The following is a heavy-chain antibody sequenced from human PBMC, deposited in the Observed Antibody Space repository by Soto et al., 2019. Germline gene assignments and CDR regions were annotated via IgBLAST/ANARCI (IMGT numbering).Heavy chain of an antibody. Sequence: QEQLVQSGAEVKKPGASVKVSCKASEYTFTSYDINWVRQATGQGLEWMGWMSPNSGDTGYAQKFQGRVTMTRDTSISTAYMELRSLRSEDTAVYYCARGPPNWGFDYWGQGTQVTVSS. V-gene: IGHV1-8*01. CDR2: MSPNSGDT. CDR3: ARGPPNWGFDY. D-gene: IGHD7-27*01. CDR1: EYTFTSYD. J-gene: IGHJ4*02.